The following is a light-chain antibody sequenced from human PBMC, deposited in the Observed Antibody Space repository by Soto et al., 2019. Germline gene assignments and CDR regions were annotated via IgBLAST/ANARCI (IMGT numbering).Light chain of an antibody. J-gene: IGKJ1*01. CDR1: QSISSW. V-gene: IGKV1-5*03. CDR2: KAS. CDR3: QQYNSYPWT. Sequence: DIQMAQSPVSLSASVGDRVTITCRASQSISSWLAWYQQKPGKAPKLLIYKASTLESGVPSNFSGSGSGTESTLTISSLQPEDFAIYYCQQYNSYPWTFGQGTKVDIK.